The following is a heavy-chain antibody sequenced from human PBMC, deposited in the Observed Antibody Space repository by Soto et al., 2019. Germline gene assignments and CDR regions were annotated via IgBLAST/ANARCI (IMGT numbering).Heavy chain of an antibody. CDR1: GGSISSGGYS. J-gene: IGHJ4*02. CDR2: IYHSGST. Sequence: SETLSLTCAVSGGSISSGGYSWSWIRQPPGKGLEWIGYIYHSGSTHYNPSLKSRVTISVDRSKNQFSLKLSSVTAADTAVYYCAGSTYDSLIPLSYRGRGTLVPVSS. V-gene: IGHV4-30-2*01. CDR3: AGSTYDSLIPLSY. D-gene: IGHD3-22*01.